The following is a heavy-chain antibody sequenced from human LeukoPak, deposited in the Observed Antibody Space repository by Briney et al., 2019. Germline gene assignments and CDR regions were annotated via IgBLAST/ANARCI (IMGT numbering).Heavy chain of an antibody. CDR2: IQFDGSNK. CDR3: AKRWGMGPTQRLTWFDP. CDR1: GFTFSNYG. V-gene: IGHV3-30*02. D-gene: IGHD1-26*01. J-gene: IGHJ5*02. Sequence: GGSLRLSCAASGFTFSNYGLTWVRQAPGKGLEWVAFIQFDGSNKYYADSMKGRFTISRDNSKNTVYLQMNRLRADDTAVYYCAKRWGMGPTQRLTWFDPWGQGTLVIVSS.